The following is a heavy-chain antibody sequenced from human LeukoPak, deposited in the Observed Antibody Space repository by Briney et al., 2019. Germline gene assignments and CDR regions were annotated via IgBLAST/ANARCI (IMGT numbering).Heavy chain of an antibody. Sequence: ASVKVSCKASGYTFTSYDINWVRQATEQGLEWMGWMNPNSGNTGYAQKFQGRVTMTRNTSISTAYMELSSLRSEDMAVYYCARGLGSGWYYYYYGMDVWGQGTTVTVSS. D-gene: IGHD6-19*01. CDR1: GYTFTSYD. CDR2: MNPNSGNT. CDR3: ARGLGSGWYYYYYGMDV. V-gene: IGHV1-8*01. J-gene: IGHJ6*02.